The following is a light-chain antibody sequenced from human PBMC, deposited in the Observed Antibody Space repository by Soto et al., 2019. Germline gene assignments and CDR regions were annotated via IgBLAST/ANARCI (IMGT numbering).Light chain of an antibody. V-gene: IGLV1-44*01. CDR1: SSNIGSNN. J-gene: IGLJ1*01. Sequence: QSVLTQPPSASGTPGQRVTISCSGSSSNIGSNNVNWYQQLPGTAPQLLIYNNNQRPSGVPDRFSGSKSGTSGSLTISGLQSEDEADYYCAAWDDSPSGYVFGSGTKLTVL. CDR3: AAWDDSPSGYV. CDR2: NNN.